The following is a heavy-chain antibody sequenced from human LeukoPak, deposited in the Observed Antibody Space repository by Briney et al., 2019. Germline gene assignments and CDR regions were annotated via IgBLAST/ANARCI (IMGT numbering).Heavy chain of an antibody. V-gene: IGHV3-48*01. Sequence: GGSLRLSCAASGFTFSSYSMNWVRQAPGKGLEWVSYISSRSATIYYADSVKGRFTISRDSAKNSLYLQMNSLRAEDTAVYYCARDPLSSSSFDPWGQGTLVTVSS. CDR3: ARDPLSSSSFDP. J-gene: IGHJ5*02. CDR1: GFTFSSYS. CDR2: ISSRSATI. D-gene: IGHD6-13*01.